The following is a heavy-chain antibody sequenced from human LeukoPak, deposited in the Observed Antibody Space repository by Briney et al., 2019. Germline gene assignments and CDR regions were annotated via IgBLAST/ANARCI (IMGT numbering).Heavy chain of an antibody. CDR1: GYTFTDYYTDYY. CDR2: MNPNSGNT. V-gene: IGHV1-8*02. Sequence: ASVKVSCKASGYTFTDYYTDYYMHWARQATGQGLEWMGWMNPNSGNTGYAQKFQGRVTMTRNTSISTAYMELSSLRSEDTAVYYCARGKAGNTIFGVVITSYYYYYMDVWGKGTTVTVSS. CDR3: ARGKAGNTIFGVVITSYYYYYMDV. J-gene: IGHJ6*03. D-gene: IGHD3-3*01.